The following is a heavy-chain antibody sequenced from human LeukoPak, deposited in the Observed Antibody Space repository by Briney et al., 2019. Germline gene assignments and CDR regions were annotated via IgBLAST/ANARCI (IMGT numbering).Heavy chain of an antibody. CDR3: AKNGASSSWLTMAL. Sequence: GGSLRLSCAASGFTFSSYSMNWVRQAPGKGLEWVSFISSSSSTIYYADSVKGRFTISRDNAKASLFLQMNSLRVVDTAIYYCAKNGASSSWLTMALWGQGTLVTVSS. CDR1: GFTFSSYS. J-gene: IGHJ4*02. V-gene: IGHV3-48*04. CDR2: ISSSSSTI. D-gene: IGHD6-13*01.